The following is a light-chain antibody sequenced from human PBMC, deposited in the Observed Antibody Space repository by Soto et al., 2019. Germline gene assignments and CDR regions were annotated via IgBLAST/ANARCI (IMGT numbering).Light chain of an antibody. CDR1: QTINSA. CDR2: GAS. V-gene: IGKV3-15*01. CDR3: QQYHYWWT. Sequence: EIVLTQSPATLSVSPGDRATLSCRASQTINSALAWYQQKPGQAPRLLIYGASTRATAIADRFSASGSGTDFTLTISSLQSVDSAVYYCQQYHYWWTFGQGTKVEIK. J-gene: IGKJ1*01.